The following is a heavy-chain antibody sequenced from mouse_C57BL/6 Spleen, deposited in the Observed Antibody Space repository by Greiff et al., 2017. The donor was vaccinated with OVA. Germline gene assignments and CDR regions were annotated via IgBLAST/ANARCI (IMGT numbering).Heavy chain of an antibody. V-gene: IGHV1-53*01. Sequence: QVQLQQSGTELVKPGASVKLSCKASGYTFTSYWMHWVKQRPGQGLEWIGNINPSNGGTNYNEKFKSKATLTVDKSSSTAYMQLSSLTSEDSAVYYCARGGFDYYGSSPYFDYWGQGTTLTVSS. J-gene: IGHJ2*01. CDR1: GYTFTSYW. D-gene: IGHD1-1*01. CDR2: INPSNGGT. CDR3: ARGGFDYYGSSPYFDY.